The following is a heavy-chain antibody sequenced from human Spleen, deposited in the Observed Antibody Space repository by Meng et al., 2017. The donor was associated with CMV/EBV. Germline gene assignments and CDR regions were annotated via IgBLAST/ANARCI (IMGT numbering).Heavy chain of an antibody. J-gene: IGHJ6*02. CDR2: ISAYNGNT. CDR3: AREVGIQVAGTATPEYYYGLDV. Sequence: ASVKVSCKASGYTFTSYGISWVRQAPGQGLEWMGWISAYNGNTNYAQKLQGRVTMTTDTSTSTAYMELRSLRSDDTAVYYCAREVGIQVAGTATPEYYYGLDVWGLGTTVTVSS. V-gene: IGHV1-18*01. CDR1: GYTFTSYG. D-gene: IGHD6-19*01.